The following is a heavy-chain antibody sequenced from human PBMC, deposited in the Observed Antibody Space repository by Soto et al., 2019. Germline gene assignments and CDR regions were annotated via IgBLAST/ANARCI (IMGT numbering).Heavy chain of an antibody. V-gene: IGHV1-69*12. CDR2: IIPIFGTA. J-gene: IGHJ4*01. D-gene: IGHD6-13*01. Sequence: QVQLVQSGAEVKKPGSSVKVSCKASVGTFSNYAISWVRQAPGQGLEWMGGIIPIFGTANYAQRFQGRVTITADDSTSTAYMELSSLRSEDTAVYYCARVSSSWYKDYFDYWGHGTLVTVSS. CDR1: VGTFSNYA. CDR3: ARVSSSWYKDYFDY.